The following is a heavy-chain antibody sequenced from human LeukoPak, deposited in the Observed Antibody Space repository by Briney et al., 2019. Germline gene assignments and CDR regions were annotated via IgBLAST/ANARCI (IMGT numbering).Heavy chain of an antibody. CDR2: IYYSGYT. J-gene: IGHJ6*02. CDR3: ARRRYCSSATCAIGGMDV. CDR1: GGSISNYH. Sequence: SETPSLTCTVSGGSISNYHWNWIRQPPGKGLEWIGYIYYSGYTSYNPSLKSRVTMSVDTSKNQFSLRLTSVTAADTAEYYCARRRYCSSATCAIGGMDVWGQGTTVIVSS. D-gene: IGHD2-2*01. V-gene: IGHV4-59*08.